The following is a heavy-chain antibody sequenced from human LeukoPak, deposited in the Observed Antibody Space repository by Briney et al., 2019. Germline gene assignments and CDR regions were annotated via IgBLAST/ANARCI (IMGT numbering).Heavy chain of an antibody. CDR1: GLTLSSYW. V-gene: IGHV3-7*01. CDR2: IKQDGSEK. CDR3: ARSTVVTQNDY. J-gene: IGHJ4*02. Sequence: VGCLRLSCAASGLTLSSYWMSWVRPAPGRGLEWVASIKQDGSEKFYVDSVKGRFTISRYNAKNSLYLQMNSLRAEDTAVYYCARSTVVTQNDYWGQGTLVTVSS. D-gene: IGHD4-23*01.